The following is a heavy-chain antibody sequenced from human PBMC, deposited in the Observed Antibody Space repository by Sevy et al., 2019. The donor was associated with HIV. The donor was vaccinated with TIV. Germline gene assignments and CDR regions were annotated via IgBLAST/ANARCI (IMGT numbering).Heavy chain of an antibody. V-gene: IGHV2-5*01. CDR1: GFSLSTTEVG. CDR2: IYWNDDR. D-gene: IGHD3-22*01. CDR3: AHTSYDTSGYYNHDAFDI. J-gene: IGHJ3*02. Sequence: SGPTLVNPTQTLTLTCTFSGFSLSTTEVGVGWIRQPPGKALEWLALIYWNDDRRYSPSLKSRLTITKDTSKNQMVLTMTNMDPVDTATYYCAHTSYDTSGYYNHDAFDIWGQGTMVTVSS.